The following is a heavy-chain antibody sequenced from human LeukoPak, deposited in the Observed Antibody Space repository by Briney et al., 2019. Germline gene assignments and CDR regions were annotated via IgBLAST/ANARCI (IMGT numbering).Heavy chain of an antibody. CDR1: GGSISSGGYS. J-gene: IGHJ4*02. D-gene: IGHD4-17*01. V-gene: IGHV4-30-2*01. Sequence: PSQTLSLTCAVSGGSISSGGYSWSWIRQPPGKGLEWIGYIYHSGSTYYNPSLKSRVTISVDRSKNQFSLKLSSVTAADTAVYYCASGGRDYGYYGAPYGSYYFDYWGQGTLVTVSS. CDR3: ASGGRDYGYYGAPYGSYYFDY. CDR2: IYHSGST.